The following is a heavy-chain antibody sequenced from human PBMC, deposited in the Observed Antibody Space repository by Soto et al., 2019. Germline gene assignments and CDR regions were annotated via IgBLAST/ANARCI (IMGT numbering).Heavy chain of an antibody. V-gene: IGHV3-13*01. CDR1: GFTFSSYD. J-gene: IGHJ6*03. CDR2: IGTAGDT. D-gene: IGHD2-15*01. CDR3: ARQGYCSCGSCQYYYYYYMDV. Sequence: EVQLVESGGGLVQPGGSLRLSCAASGFTFSSYDMHWVRQATGKGLEWVSAIGTAGDTYYPGSVKGRFTISRENAKNSLYLQMISLRAGDTAVYYCARQGYCSCGSCQYYYYYYMDVWGKGTTVTVSS.